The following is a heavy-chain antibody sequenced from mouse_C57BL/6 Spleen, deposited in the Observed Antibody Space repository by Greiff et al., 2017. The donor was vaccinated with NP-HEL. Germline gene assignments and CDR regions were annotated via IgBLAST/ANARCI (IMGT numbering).Heavy chain of an antibody. CDR3: ARQVGRGDYFDY. Sequence: QVQLQQPGAELVKPGASVKLSCKASGYTFTSYWMQWVKQRPGQGLEWIGEIDPSDSYTNYNQKFKGKATLTVDTSSSTAYMQLSSLTSEDSAVYYCARQVGRGDYFDYWGQGTTLTVSS. CDR2: IDPSDSYT. J-gene: IGHJ2*01. V-gene: IGHV1-50*01. CDR1: GYTFTSYW. D-gene: IGHD4-1*01.